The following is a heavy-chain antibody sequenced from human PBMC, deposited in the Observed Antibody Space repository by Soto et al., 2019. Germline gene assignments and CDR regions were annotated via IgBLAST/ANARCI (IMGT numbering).Heavy chain of an antibody. CDR1: GYSFTSYW. V-gene: IGHV5-10-1*01. CDR3: ARLPIPGTENYYYGMDV. J-gene: IGHJ6*04. Sequence: GESLKIYCKGSGYSFTSYWISWVRQMPGKGLEWMGRIDPSDSYTNYSPSFQGHVTISADKSISTAYLQWSSLKASDTAMYYCARLPIPGTENYYYGMDVWGEGTTVTVSS. CDR2: IDPSDSYT. D-gene: IGHD1-7*01.